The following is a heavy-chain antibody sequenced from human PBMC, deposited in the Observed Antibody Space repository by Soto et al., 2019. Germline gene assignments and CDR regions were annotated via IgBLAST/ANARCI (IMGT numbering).Heavy chain of an antibody. V-gene: IGHV4-59*01. CDR3: ARTGHDSSCYYYDYYYVIDV. Sequence: SEALSLTCTVSVDSISSYYWSWIRQPPEKGLEWIGYIYYSGITNYNPSLKSRVTISVDTSKNQFSLKLSSVTAADTAVYYCARTGHDSSCYYYDYYYVIDVCRHVTPMTV. CDR2: IYYSGIT. D-gene: IGHD3-22*01. J-gene: IGHJ6*02. CDR1: VDSISSYY.